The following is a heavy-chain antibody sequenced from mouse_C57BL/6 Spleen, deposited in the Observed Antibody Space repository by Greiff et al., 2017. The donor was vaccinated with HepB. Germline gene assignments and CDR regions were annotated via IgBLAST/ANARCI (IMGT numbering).Heavy chain of an antibody. CDR3: ARDHYGNYFDY. Sequence: QVQLQQPGAELVRPGSSVKLSCKASGYTFTSYWMDWVKQRPGQGLEWIGNIYPSDSETHYNQKFKDKATLTVDKSSSTAYMQLSSLTSEDSAVYYCARDHYGNYFDYWGQGTTLTVSS. V-gene: IGHV1-61*01. CDR2: IYPSDSET. J-gene: IGHJ2*01. D-gene: IGHD2-1*01. CDR1: GYTFTSYW.